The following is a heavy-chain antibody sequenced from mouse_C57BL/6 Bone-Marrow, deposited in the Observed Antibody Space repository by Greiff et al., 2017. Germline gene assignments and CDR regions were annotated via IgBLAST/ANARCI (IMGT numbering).Heavy chain of an antibody. CDR2: ISSGGSYT. J-gene: IGHJ3*01. Sequence: EVKLMESGGDLVKPGGSLKLSCAASGFTFSSYGMSWVRQTPDKRLEWVATISSGGSYTYYPDSVKGRFTISRDNAKNTLYLQMSSLKSEDTAMYYCARHSVYSNYAWFAYWGQGTLVTVSA. CDR1: GFTFSSYG. D-gene: IGHD2-5*01. V-gene: IGHV5-6*01. CDR3: ARHSVYSNYAWFAY.